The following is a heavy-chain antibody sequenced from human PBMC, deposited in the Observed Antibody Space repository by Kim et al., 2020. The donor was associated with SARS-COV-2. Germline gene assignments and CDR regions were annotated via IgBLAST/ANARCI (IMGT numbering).Heavy chain of an antibody. D-gene: IGHD3-3*01. CDR1: GFTFSSYA. Sequence: GGSLRLSCAASGFTFSSYAMSWVRQAPGNGLEWVSAISGVGSSTYYADSVKGRFTISRDNSKNTLYLQMNNLRAEDTAVYYCAKDPREWQVFAFSFDYWGQGTLVTVSS. CDR2: ISGVGSST. CDR3: AKDPREWQVFAFSFDY. J-gene: IGHJ4*02. V-gene: IGHV3-23*01.